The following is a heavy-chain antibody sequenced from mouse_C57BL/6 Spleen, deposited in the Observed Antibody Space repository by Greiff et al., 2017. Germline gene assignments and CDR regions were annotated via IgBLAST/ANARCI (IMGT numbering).Heavy chain of an antibody. D-gene: IGHD2-4*01. CDR3: ARGRRIYYDYDDYAMDY. CDR1: GYTFTSYW. CDR2: IYPGSGST. Sequence: QVQLQQPGAELVKPGASVKMSCKASGYTFTSYWITWVKQRPGQGLEWIGDIYPGSGSTNYNEKFKSKATLTVDTSSSTAYMQLSSLTSEDSAVYDGARGRRIYYDYDDYAMDYWGQGTSVTVSS. V-gene: IGHV1-55*01. J-gene: IGHJ4*01.